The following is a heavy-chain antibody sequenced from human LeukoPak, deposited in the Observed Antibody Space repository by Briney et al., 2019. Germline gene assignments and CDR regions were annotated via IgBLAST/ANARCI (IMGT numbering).Heavy chain of an antibody. CDR2: IKQDGSEK. CDR1: GFTFSSYW. D-gene: IGHD6-13*01. Sequence: GGTLRLSCAASGFTFSSYWMSWVRQAPGKGLEWVANIKQDGSEKYNVDSVKGRFTISRDNAKNSLYLQMNSLRAEDTAVYYCARVSSSWSGGYYYYYMDVWGKGTTVTVSS. J-gene: IGHJ6*03. V-gene: IGHV3-7*01. CDR3: ARVSSSWSGGYYYYYMDV.